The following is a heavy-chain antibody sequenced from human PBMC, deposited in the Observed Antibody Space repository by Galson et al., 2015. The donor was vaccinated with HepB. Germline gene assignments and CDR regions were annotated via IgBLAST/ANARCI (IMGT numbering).Heavy chain of an antibody. CDR1: GGSISSSSYY. J-gene: IGHJ5*02. CDR3: ARQEIGYYQWAGFGWFDP. CDR2: IYYSGST. V-gene: IGHV4-39*01. D-gene: IGHD3-22*01. Sequence: ETLSLTCTVSGGSISSSSYYWGWIRQPPGKGLEWIGSIYYSGSTYYNPSLKSRATISVDTSKNQFSLKLSSVTAADTAVYYCARQEIGYYQWAGFGWFDPWGQGTLVTVSS.